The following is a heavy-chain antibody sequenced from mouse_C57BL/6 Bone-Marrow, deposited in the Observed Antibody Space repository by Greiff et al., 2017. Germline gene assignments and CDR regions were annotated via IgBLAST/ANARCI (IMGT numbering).Heavy chain of an antibody. CDR3: ARVTTVVAPSYWYFDV. D-gene: IGHD1-1*01. CDR2: INPNNGGT. CDR1: GYTFTDYN. Sequence: EVQRVESGPELVKPGASVKIPCKASGYTFTDYNMDWVKQSHGKSLEWIGDINPNNGGTIYNQKFKGKATLTVDKSSSTAYMELRSLTSEDTAVYYCARVTTVVAPSYWYFDVWGTGTTVTVSS. V-gene: IGHV1-18*01. J-gene: IGHJ1*03.